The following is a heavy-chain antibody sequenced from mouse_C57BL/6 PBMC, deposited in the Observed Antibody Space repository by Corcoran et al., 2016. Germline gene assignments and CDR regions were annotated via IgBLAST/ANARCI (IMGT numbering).Heavy chain of an antibody. CDR3: AREGILDGNYRGFAY. Sequence: QDQLQQPGTELVKPGASVKLSCKASGYTFTSYWMHWVKQRPGQGLEWIGNINPSNGGTNYNEKFKSKATLTVDKSSSTAYMQLSSLTSEDSAVYYCAREGILDGNYRGFAYWGQGTLVTVSA. V-gene: IGHV1-53*01. J-gene: IGHJ3*01. CDR1: GYTFTSYW. CDR2: INPSNGGT. D-gene: IGHD2-1*01.